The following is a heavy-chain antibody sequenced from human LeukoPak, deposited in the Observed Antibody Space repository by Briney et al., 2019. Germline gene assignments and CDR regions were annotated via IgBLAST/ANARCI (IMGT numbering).Heavy chain of an antibody. CDR1: GFTFSNAW. CDR3: ASVLVGATVY. D-gene: IGHD1-26*01. Sequence: GGSLRLSCAASGFTFSNAWMSWVRQAPGKGLEWVGRIKSKTDGGTTDYAAPVKGRFTISRDDSKNTLYLQMNSLRAEDTAVYYCASVLVGATVYWGQGTLVTVSS. V-gene: IGHV3-15*01. CDR2: IKSKTDGGTT. J-gene: IGHJ4*02.